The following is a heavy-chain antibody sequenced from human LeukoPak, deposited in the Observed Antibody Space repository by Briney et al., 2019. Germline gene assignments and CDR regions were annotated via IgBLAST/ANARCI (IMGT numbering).Heavy chain of an antibody. Sequence: SETLSLTCSVSGGSISSFYWSWIRQPAGKGLEWIGRIYTSGSTNYNPPLKSRVTMSVDTSKNQFSLKLSSVTAADTAVYYCARDRQGAQIGYSGYLSPPDWFDPWGQGTLVTVSS. J-gene: IGHJ5*02. CDR2: IYTSGST. CDR1: GGSISSFY. V-gene: IGHV4-4*07. D-gene: IGHD5-12*01. CDR3: ARDRQGAQIGYSGYLSPPDWFDP.